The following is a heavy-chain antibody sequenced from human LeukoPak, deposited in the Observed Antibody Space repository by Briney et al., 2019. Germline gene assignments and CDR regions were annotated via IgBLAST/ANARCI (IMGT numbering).Heavy chain of an antibody. J-gene: IGHJ5*02. CDR3: ARDPRYSSSPNWFDP. Sequence: SETLSLTCTVSGGSISSSSYYWDWIRQPAGKGLEWIGRIYTSGSTNYNPSLKSRVTMSVDTSKNQFSLKLSSVTAADTAVYYCARDPRYSSSPNWFDPWGQGTLVTVSS. CDR1: GGSISSSSYY. D-gene: IGHD6-13*01. CDR2: IYTSGST. V-gene: IGHV4-61*02.